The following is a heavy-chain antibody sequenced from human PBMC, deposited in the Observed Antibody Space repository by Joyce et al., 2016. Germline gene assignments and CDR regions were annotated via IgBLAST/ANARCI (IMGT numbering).Heavy chain of an antibody. CDR2: IHPNGGT. CDR3: ARGGYSSGWAFDI. CDR1: SGSISGYY. D-gene: IGHD6-19*01. Sequence: QVQLQESGPGLVKPSETLSLTCTVSSGSISGYYWSWIRQPAGKGLEWIGRIHPNGGTNYNPSLQSRDTLSLDTSKNQFSLNLRSVTAADTAVYYCARGGYSSGWAFDIWGQGTMVTVSS. V-gene: IGHV4-4*07. J-gene: IGHJ3*02.